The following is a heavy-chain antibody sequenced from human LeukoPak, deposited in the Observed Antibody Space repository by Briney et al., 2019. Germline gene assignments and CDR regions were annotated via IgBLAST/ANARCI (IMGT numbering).Heavy chain of an antibody. Sequence: PSETLSLTCTVSGGSISSYYWSWIRQPPGKGLEWIGYIYYSGSTNYNPSLKSRVTISVDPSKNQFSLKLSSVTAADTAVYYCARDFPYYYGSGSYNAFDIWGQGTMVTVSS. V-gene: IGHV4-59*01. CDR3: ARDFPYYYGSGSYNAFDI. CDR2: IYYSGST. CDR1: GGSISSYY. D-gene: IGHD3-10*01. J-gene: IGHJ3*02.